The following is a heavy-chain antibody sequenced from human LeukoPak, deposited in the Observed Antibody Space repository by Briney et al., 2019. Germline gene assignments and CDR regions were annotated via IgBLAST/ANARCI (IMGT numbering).Heavy chain of an antibody. Sequence: GGSLRLSCAVSGFTVSDIYMSWVRQAPGKGLEWVSVIYPNGGTYYADSVKGRFTTSRDNSKNTVYLRMNSLRAEDTALYYCARRVGPTTQWFDPWGQGTLVTVSS. J-gene: IGHJ5*02. CDR2: IYPNGGT. CDR1: GFTVSDIY. D-gene: IGHD1-26*01. CDR3: ARRVGPTTQWFDP. V-gene: IGHV3-66*02.